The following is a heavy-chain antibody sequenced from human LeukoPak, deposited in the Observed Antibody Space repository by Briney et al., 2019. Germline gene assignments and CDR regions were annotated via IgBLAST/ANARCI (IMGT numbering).Heavy chain of an antibody. Sequence: GGSLRLSCAASGFTFSSYSMNWVRQAPGKGLEWVSYISSSSSTIYYADSVKGRFTISRDSAKNTLYLQMNSLRAEDTAVYYCARDRGAAALDIWGQGTMVTVSS. J-gene: IGHJ3*02. CDR1: GFTFSSYS. CDR3: ARDRGAAALDI. D-gene: IGHD6-13*01. CDR2: ISSSSSTI. V-gene: IGHV3-48*04.